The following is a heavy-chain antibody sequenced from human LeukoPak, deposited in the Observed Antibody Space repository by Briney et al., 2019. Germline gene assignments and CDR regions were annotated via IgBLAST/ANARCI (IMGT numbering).Heavy chain of an antibody. CDR3: ARGFVNRWQQLGSY. CDR2: ISPNSGGT. Sequence: GASVKVSCKASGYTFTGYYMHWVRQAPGQGLEWMGWISPNSGGTNYAQKFQGRVTMTRDTSISTAYMELSRLRSDDTAVYYCARGFVNRWQQLGSYWGQGTLVTVSS. D-gene: IGHD6-13*01. J-gene: IGHJ4*02. V-gene: IGHV1-2*02. CDR1: GYTFTGYY.